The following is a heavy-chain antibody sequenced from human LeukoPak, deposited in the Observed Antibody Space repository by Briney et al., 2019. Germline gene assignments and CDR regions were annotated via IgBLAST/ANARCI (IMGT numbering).Heavy chain of an antibody. CDR2: IPTSGISV. V-gene: IGHV3-11*01. Sequence: RGSLRLSCAASRFSFSRYYMSWVRPTLGKALEWISYIPTSGISVHYADSVRGRFTASRDDAKNSLHLQMDSLRVEDTAVYYCKRAEGLGPGAHFDQWGQGALVIVSS. J-gene: IGHJ4*02. CDR1: RFSFSRYY. CDR3: KRAEGLGPGAHFDQ.